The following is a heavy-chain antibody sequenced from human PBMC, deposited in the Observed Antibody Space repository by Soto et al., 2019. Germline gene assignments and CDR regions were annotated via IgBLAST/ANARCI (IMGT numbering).Heavy chain of an antibody. CDR2: IRSKANSYAT. CDR1: GFTFSGSA. Sequence: EVQLVESGGGLVQPGGSLKLSCAASGFTFSGSAMQWVRQASGKGLEWVGRIRSKANSYATAYAASVKGRFTISRDDSKNTAYLQMNSLKTEDTAVYYCTTLGSYSLVDYWGQGTLVTVSS. J-gene: IGHJ4*02. V-gene: IGHV3-73*02. D-gene: IGHD1-26*01. CDR3: TTLGSYSLVDY.